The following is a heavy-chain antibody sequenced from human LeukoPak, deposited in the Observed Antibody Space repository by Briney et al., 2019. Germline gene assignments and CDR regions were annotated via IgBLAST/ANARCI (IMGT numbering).Heavy chain of an antibody. CDR1: GGTFSSYT. Sequence: SVKVSCKASGGTFSSYTISWVRQAPGQGLEWMGRIIPILGIANYAQKFQGRVTITADKSTSTAYMELSSLRSEDTAVYFCARGRGLASGSYPRDYWGQGTLVTVSS. CDR3: ARGRGLASGSYPRDY. J-gene: IGHJ4*02. D-gene: IGHD1-26*01. CDR2: IIPILGIA. V-gene: IGHV1-69*02.